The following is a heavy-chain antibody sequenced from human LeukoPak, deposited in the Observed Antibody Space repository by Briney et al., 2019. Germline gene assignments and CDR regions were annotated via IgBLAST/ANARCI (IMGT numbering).Heavy chain of an antibody. D-gene: IGHD5-24*01. CDR3: ARDRDGYNREFDY. J-gene: IGHJ4*02. V-gene: IGHV1-69*04. Sequence: SVKVSCKASGGTFSSYAISWVRQAPGQGLEWMRRIIPILGIANYAQKFQGRVTITADKSTSTAYMELSSLRSEDTAVYYCARDRDGYNREFDYWGQGTLVTVSS. CDR2: IIPILGIA. CDR1: GGTFSSYA.